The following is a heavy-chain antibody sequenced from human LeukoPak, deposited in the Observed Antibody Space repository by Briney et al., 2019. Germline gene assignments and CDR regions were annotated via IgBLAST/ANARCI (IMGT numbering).Heavy chain of an antibody. V-gene: IGHV3-48*03. Sequence: GGSLRLSCAASGFTFSNYEMNWVRQAPGMGLEWVSYITSSGPTAFYADSVKGRFNISRDSAQNSLFLQMNNLTAEDTAIYYCARLGFCSDGSCYSLDYWGQGILVTVSS. D-gene: IGHD2-15*01. J-gene: IGHJ4*02. CDR1: GFTFSNYE. CDR2: ITSSGPTA. CDR3: ARLGFCSDGSCYSLDY.